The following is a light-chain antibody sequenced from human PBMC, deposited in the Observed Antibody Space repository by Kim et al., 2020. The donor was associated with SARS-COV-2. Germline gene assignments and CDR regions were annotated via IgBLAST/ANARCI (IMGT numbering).Light chain of an antibody. J-gene: IGKJ4*01. V-gene: IGKV3-15*01. CDR2: GAS. CDR3: QHYNNWPLT. Sequence: VAPGERATLSCSASQSVTSKLAWYQQRPGQAPRLLIYGASARATGIPARFSGSGSGTEFTLTISSLQSEDSALYYCQHYNNWPLTFGGGTKVDIK. CDR1: QSVTSK.